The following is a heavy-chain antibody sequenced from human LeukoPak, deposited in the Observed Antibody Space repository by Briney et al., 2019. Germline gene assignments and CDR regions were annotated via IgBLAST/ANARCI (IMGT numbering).Heavy chain of an antibody. D-gene: IGHD2-15*01. V-gene: IGHV3-23*01. CDR1: RFTFNSYA. J-gene: IGHJ6*02. CDR2: IGGSNGIT. CDR3: AKGLRYCSGGSCYSGDTKDYGMDV. Sequence: GGSLRLSCAASRFTFNSYAMSWVRQAPGKGLEWVSVIGGSNGITFYVGSVKGRFTISRDNSKNTLYLQMNSLRAEDTAVYYCAKGLRYCSGGSCYSGDTKDYGMDVWGQGTTVTVSS.